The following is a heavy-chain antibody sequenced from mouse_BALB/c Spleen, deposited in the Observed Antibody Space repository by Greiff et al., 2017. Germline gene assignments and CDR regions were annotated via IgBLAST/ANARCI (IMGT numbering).Heavy chain of an antibody. CDR3: ARGDYRYDFDY. J-gene: IGHJ2*01. V-gene: IGHV5-17*02. CDR1: GFTFSSFG. Sequence: EVKLMESGGGLVQPGGSRKLSCAASGFTFSSFGMHWVRQAPEKGLEWVAYISSGSSTIYYADTVKGRFTISRDNPKNTLFLQMTSLRSEDTAMYYCARGDYRYDFDYWGQGTTLTVSS. CDR2: ISSGSSTI. D-gene: IGHD2-14*01.